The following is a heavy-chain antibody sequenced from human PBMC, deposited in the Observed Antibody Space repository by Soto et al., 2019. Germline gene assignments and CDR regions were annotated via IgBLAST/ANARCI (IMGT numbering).Heavy chain of an antibody. CDR1: GFIFSEYE. Sequence: PGGSLRLSCEVSGFIFSEYEFNWVRQAPGKGLGWVSYIGKNGRDIYDADSVKGRFTISRDDDKSTLYLEMNSLRAEDTAVYYCVRAKGPMYYAMDAWGQGTMVTVSS. CDR3: VRAKGPMYYAMDA. J-gene: IGHJ6*02. D-gene: IGHD2-8*01. V-gene: IGHV3-48*03. CDR2: IGKNGRDI.